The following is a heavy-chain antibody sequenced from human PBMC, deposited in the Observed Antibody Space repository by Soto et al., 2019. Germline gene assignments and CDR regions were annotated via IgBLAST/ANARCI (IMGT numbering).Heavy chain of an antibody. Sequence: SETLSLTCTVSGGSINSYYWSWIRQPAGKGLAWIGRIYTSGSTNYNPSLKSRVTMSVDTSKNRFSLKLSSVTAADTAVYYCARGIYPNVGATIWFDPWGQETLVTVSS. CDR2: IYTSGST. J-gene: IGHJ5*02. CDR3: ARGIYPNVGATIWFDP. V-gene: IGHV4-4*07. D-gene: IGHD1-26*01. CDR1: GGSINSYY.